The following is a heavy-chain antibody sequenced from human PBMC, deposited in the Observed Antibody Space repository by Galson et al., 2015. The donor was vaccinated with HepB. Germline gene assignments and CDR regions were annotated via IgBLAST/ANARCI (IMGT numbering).Heavy chain of an antibody. J-gene: IGHJ3*01. CDR2: IYYSGST. CDR1: GGSISGGDYY. CDR3: AREIPHDAFDV. V-gene: IGHV4-30-4*01. Sequence: LSLTCTVSGGSISGGDYYLSWIRQPPGKGLEWIGNIYYSGSTYYNSSLKSRVAISVDTSKNQFSLKLSSVTAAGTAVYYCAREIPHDAFDVWGQGTMVTVSS.